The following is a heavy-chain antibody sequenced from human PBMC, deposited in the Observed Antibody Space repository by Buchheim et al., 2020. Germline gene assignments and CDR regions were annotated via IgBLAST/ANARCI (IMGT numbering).Heavy chain of an antibody. V-gene: IGHV4-34*01. CDR2: INHSGST. J-gene: IGHJ4*02. CDR3: ARGLALGIAVDGADY. D-gene: IGHD6-19*01. Sequence: QVQLQQWGAGLLKPSETLSLTCAVYGGSFSGYYWSWIRQPPGKGLEWIGEINHSGSTKYNPSLKSRVTLSVETSKNKFSMKQSYVTAADTAVYYCARGLALGIAVDGADYWGQGTL. CDR1: GGSFSGYY.